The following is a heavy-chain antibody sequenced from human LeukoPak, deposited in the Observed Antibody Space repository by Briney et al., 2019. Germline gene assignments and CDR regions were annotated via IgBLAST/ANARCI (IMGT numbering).Heavy chain of an antibody. Sequence: SETLSLTCTVSGGSINSFSYYWGWIRQPPGKGLEWIGSLYYSGSTYYNPSLKSRVTISVDTSKNQFSLKLSSVTAADTAVYYCARFYDRSGFFYVGYFDYWGQGTLVTVSS. J-gene: IGHJ4*02. CDR3: ARFYDRSGFFYVGYFDY. CDR1: GGSINSFSYY. V-gene: IGHV4-39*01. CDR2: LYYSGST. D-gene: IGHD3-22*01.